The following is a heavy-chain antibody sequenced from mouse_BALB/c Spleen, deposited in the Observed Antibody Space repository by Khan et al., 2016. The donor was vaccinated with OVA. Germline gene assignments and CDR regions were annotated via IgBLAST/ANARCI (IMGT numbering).Heavy chain of an antibody. CDR3: TRSGIGSFAF. V-gene: IGHV1-77*01. Sequence: VQLQESGAELARPGASVKLSCKASGYTFTDYYINWVKQRTGQGLEWIGDIYPGNGNTNYNEKFKGKATLTADKSSSTAFMHLSSLTSEDSSVYFCTRSGIGSFAFWGQGTLVTGSA. CDR2: IYPGNGNT. CDR1: GYTFTDYY. D-gene: IGHD2-14*01. J-gene: IGHJ3*01.